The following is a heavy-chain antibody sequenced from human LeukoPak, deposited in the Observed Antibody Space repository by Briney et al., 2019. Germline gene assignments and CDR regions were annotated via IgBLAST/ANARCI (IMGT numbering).Heavy chain of an antibody. Sequence: SETLSLTCTVSGGSISSGGYYWSWIRQHPGKGLEWIGYIYYSGSTNYNPSLKSRVTISVDTSKNQFSLKLSSVTAADTAVYYCARDGEGSSTPTGAFDIWGQGTMVTVSS. CDR1: GGSISSGGYY. J-gene: IGHJ3*02. V-gene: IGHV4-61*08. CDR2: IYYSGST. D-gene: IGHD6-13*01. CDR3: ARDGEGSSTPTGAFDI.